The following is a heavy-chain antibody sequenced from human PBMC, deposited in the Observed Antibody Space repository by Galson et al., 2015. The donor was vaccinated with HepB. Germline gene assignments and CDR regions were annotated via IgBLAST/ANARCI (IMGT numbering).Heavy chain of an antibody. D-gene: IGHD3-3*01. V-gene: IGHV3-33*01. J-gene: IGHJ4*02. CDR1: GFTFNTYH. Sequence: SLRLSCAASGFTFNTYHMHWVRQAPGKGLEWVAVIWYDGSYKYYADSVKGRFSISRDNSKNTLYLQVNSLRAEDTAVNYCARAVERSGYSLHYWGQGTLVTVSS. CDR3: ARAVERSGYSLHY. CDR2: IWYDGSYK.